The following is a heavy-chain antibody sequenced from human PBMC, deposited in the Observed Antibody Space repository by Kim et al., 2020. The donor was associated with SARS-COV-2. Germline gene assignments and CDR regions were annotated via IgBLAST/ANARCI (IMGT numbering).Heavy chain of an antibody. J-gene: IGHJ4*02. CDR1: GGTFSSYA. V-gene: IGHV1-69*04. CDR3: ARDIQTPHNRYSSSSGYYFDY. D-gene: IGHD6-6*01. CDR2: IIPILGIA. Sequence: SVKVSCKASGGTFSSYAISWVRQAPGQGLEWMGRIIPILGIANYAQKFQSRVPITADKSTSTAYMELSSMRSEDTAVYYCARDIQTPHNRYSSSSGYYFDYWGQGTVITVPS.